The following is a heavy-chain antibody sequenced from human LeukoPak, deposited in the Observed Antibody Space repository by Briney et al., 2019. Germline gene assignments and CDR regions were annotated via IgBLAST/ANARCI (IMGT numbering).Heavy chain of an antibody. Sequence: ASVKVSCKASGYTFTNYYMHWVRQVPGQGLEWMGWINPNSGDTNYAQKFRGRVTMTRDTSISTAYMELSRLRSDDTAVYYCARGSSSSPHWGQGTLVTVSS. V-gene: IGHV1-2*02. CDR1: GYTFTNYY. CDR2: INPNSGDT. J-gene: IGHJ4*02. CDR3: ARGSSSSPH. D-gene: IGHD6-13*01.